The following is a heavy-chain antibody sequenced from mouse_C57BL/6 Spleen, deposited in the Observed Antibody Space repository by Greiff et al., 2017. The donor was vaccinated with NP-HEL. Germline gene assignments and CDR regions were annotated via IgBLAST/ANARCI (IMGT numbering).Heavy chain of an antibody. CDR1: GYTFTDYE. CDR3: TRSGWLLAAY. J-gene: IGHJ3*01. D-gene: IGHD2-3*01. Sequence: QVQLKQSGAELVRPGASVTLSCKASGYTFTDYEMHWVKQTPVHGLEWIGAIDPETGGTAYNQKFKGKAILTADKSSSTAYMELRSLTSEDSAVYYCTRSGWLLAAYWGQGTLVTVSA. CDR2: IDPETGGT. V-gene: IGHV1-15*01.